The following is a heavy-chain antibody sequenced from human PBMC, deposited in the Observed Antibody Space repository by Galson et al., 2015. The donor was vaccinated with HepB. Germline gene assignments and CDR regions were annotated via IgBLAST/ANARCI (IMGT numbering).Heavy chain of an antibody. CDR2: INAGNGNA. J-gene: IGHJ4*02. CDR1: GYTFTSYA. D-gene: IGHD3-16*02. Sequence: SVKVSCKASGYTFTSYAMHWVRQAPGQRLEWMGWINAGNGNAKYSQKFQGRVTITRDTSASTAYMELSSLRSEDTAVYYCARGGYDYVWGSYRYKTDYWGQGTLVTVSS. CDR3: ARGGYDYVWGSYRYKTDY. V-gene: IGHV1-3*01.